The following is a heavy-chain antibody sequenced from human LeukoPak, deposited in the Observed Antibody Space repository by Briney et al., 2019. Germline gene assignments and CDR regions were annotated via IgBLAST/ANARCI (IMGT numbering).Heavy chain of an antibody. J-gene: IGHJ6*02. Sequence: GGSLRLSCAASGFTFSSYWMHWVRQAPGKGLVWVSRINSDGSSTSYADSVKGRFTISRDNAKNTPYLQMNSLRAEDTAVYYCARDWTSVGYYYGMDVWGQGTTVTVSS. V-gene: IGHV3-74*01. CDR1: GFTFSSYW. CDR3: ARDWTSVGYYYGMDV. CDR2: INSDGSST. D-gene: IGHD3/OR15-3a*01.